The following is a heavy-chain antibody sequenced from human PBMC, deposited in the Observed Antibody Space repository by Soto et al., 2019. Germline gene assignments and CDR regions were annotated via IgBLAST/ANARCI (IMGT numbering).Heavy chain of an antibody. J-gene: IGHJ6*02. D-gene: IGHD6-19*01. Sequence: GGSLRLSCAASGFTFSSYGMHWVRQAPGKGLEWVAVIWYDGSNKYYADSVKGRFTISRDNSKNTLYLQMNSLRAEDTAVYYCARERPSSGWYPMWPPTNNYYYYYGMDVWGQGTTVTVSS. CDR2: IWYDGSNK. CDR3: ARERPSSGWYPMWPPTNNYYYYYGMDV. CDR1: GFTFSSYG. V-gene: IGHV3-33*01.